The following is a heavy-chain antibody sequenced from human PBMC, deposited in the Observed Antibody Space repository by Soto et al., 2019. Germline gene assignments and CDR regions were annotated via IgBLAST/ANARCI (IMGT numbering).Heavy chain of an antibody. Sequence: SETLSLTCTVSGGSISSSIYYWGWIRQPPGKGLEWIGSIYYSGSTYYNPSLKSRVTISVDTSKNQFSLKLSSVTAADTAVYYCARVYYDSSGYLNDAFDIWGQGTMVTVSS. CDR3: ARVYYDSSGYLNDAFDI. V-gene: IGHV4-39*01. CDR1: GGSISSSIYY. CDR2: IYYSGST. D-gene: IGHD3-22*01. J-gene: IGHJ3*02.